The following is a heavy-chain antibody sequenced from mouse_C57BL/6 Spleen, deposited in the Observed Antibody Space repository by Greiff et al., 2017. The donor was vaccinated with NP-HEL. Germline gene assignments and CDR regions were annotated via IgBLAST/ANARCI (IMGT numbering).Heavy chain of an antibody. CDR2: ISYDGSN. V-gene: IGHV3-6*01. J-gene: IGHJ4*01. CDR3: ARDMRLRYAMDY. CDR1: GYSITSGYY. D-gene: IGHD2-2*01. Sequence: EVKLEESGPGLVKPSQSLSLTCSVTGYSITSGYYWNWIRQFPGNKLEWMGYISYDGSNNYNPSLKNRISITRDTSKNQFFLKLNSVTTEDTATYYGARDMRLRYAMDYWGQGTSVTVSS.